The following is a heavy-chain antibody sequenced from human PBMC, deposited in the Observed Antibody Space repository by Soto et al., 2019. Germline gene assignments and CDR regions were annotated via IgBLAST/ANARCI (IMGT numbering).Heavy chain of an antibody. CDR3: ARQHCISSGCSRYYSMDV. V-gene: IGHV3-7*01. J-gene: IGHJ6*02. Sequence: GGSLRLSCAASGFTFSDHYMAWVRQAPGKGLEWVANIKQDGSEKYYVDSVKGRFNISRDNAKSSLSLLMSSLRAEDTAVYYCARQHCISSGCSRYYSMDVWGQGITVTVSS. CDR2: IKQDGSEK. D-gene: IGHD2-2*01. CDR1: GFTFSDHY.